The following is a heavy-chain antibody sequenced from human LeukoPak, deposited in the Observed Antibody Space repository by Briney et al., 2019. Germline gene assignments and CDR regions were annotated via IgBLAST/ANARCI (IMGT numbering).Heavy chain of an antibody. V-gene: IGHV4-34*01. Sequence: PSESLSLTCAVYGGSFSGYYWSWIRQPPGKGLEWIGEINHSGSTNYNPSLKSRVTISVDTSKNQFSLKLSSVTAADTAVYYCASGYDGSGYEVYFDYWGQGALVTVSS. CDR3: ASGYDGSGYEVYFDY. J-gene: IGHJ4*02. CDR2: INHSGST. CDR1: GGSFSGYY. D-gene: IGHD3-22*01.